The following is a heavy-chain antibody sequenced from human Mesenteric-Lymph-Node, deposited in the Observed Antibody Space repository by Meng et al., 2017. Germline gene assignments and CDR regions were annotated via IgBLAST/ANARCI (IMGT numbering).Heavy chain of an antibody. D-gene: IGHD6-19*01. CDR1: GAYISSSTW. Sequence: VQVTGPDQGLCRTSTTMSTTCTVSGAYISSSTWWSWVRQPPGKGLAWIGDIYNSGSTNSNPSLQSRVTISVDKSKNQFSLKLSSVTAADTAVYYCASFPPPGKQWLVTDYWGQGTLVTVSS. V-gene: IGHV4-4*02. CDR3: ASFPPPGKQWLVTDY. CDR2: IYNSGST. J-gene: IGHJ4*02.